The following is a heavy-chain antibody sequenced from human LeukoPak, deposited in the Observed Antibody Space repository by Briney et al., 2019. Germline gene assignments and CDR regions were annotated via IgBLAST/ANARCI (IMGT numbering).Heavy chain of an antibody. CDR1: GFTFSSYS. CDR3: ARDLGIAAAGSLES. CDR2: ISSSSNYI. Sequence: GGSLRLSCAASGFTFSSYSVNWVRQAPGKGLEWVSSISSSSNYIYYADSAKGRFTISRDNAKNSLYLQMNSLRAEDTAVYYCARDLGIAAAGSLESWGQGTLVTVSS. J-gene: IGHJ4*02. D-gene: IGHD6-13*01. V-gene: IGHV3-21*01.